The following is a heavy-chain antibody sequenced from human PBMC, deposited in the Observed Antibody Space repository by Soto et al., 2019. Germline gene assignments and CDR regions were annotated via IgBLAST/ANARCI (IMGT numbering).Heavy chain of an antibody. CDR3: AVGWSYDSRGYYFFY. J-gene: IGHJ4*02. CDR2: IYPGDSDT. Sequence: PGESLTLSCKGSGYSFTSYWIGWVRQMPGNGLEWMGIIYPGDSDTRYSPSFQGQVTISADKSISTAYLQWSSLKASDTAMYSCAVGWSYDSRGYYFFYWGQGTLVTLSS. CDR1: GYSFTSYW. D-gene: IGHD3-22*01. V-gene: IGHV5-51*01.